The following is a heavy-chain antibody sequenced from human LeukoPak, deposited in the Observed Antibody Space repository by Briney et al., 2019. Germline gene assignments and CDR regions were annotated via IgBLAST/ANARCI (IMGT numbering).Heavy chain of an antibody. CDR3: ASGFGEIRYYYYGMDV. CDR1: GGSISSSSYY. D-gene: IGHD3-10*01. CDR2: VSYSGST. V-gene: IGHV4-39*01. Sequence: PSETLSLTCTVSGGSISSSSYYWGWIRQPPGKGLEWIGSVSYSGSTNYNPSLKSRVTISVDTSKNQFSLKLSSVTAADTAVYYCASGFGEIRYYYYGMDVWGQGTTVTVSS. J-gene: IGHJ6*02.